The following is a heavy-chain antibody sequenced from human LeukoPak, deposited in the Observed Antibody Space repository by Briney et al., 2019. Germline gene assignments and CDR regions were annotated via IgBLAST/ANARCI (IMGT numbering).Heavy chain of an antibody. Sequence: GGSLRLSCAASGFTFSSYAMSWVRQAPGKGLEWASAISGSGGSTYYADSVKGRFTISRDNSKNTLYLQMNSLRAEDTAVYYCAKSNWNWTYYYYYMDVWGKGTTVTISS. V-gene: IGHV3-23*01. CDR2: ISGSGGST. CDR1: GFTFSSYA. J-gene: IGHJ6*03. D-gene: IGHD1-1*01. CDR3: AKSNWNWTYYYYYMDV.